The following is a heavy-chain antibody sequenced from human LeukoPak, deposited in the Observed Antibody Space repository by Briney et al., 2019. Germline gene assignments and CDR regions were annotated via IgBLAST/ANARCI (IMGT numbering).Heavy chain of an antibody. D-gene: IGHD2-2*01. J-gene: IGHJ3*02. Sequence: GGSLRLSCAASGFTFSSYWMSWVRQAPGKGLEWVANIKQDGSEKYYVDSVKGRFTISRDNAKNSLYLQMNSLRAEDTAVYYCARLRGVVAARGAFDIWGQGTMVTVSS. CDR2: IKQDGSEK. V-gene: IGHV3-7*01. CDR3: ARLRGVVAARGAFDI. CDR1: GFTFSSYW.